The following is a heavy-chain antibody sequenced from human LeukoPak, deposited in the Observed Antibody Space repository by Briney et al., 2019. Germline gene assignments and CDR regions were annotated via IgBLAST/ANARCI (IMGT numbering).Heavy chain of an antibody. J-gene: IGHJ3*02. V-gene: IGHV3-23*01. D-gene: IGHD4/OR15-4a*01. CDR1: GFTFSSYA. Sequence: PGGSLRLSCAASGFTFSSYAMSWVRQAPGKGLEWVSAISGSGGSTYYADSVKGRFTISRDNSKNTLYLQMNSLRAEDTAVYYCAKFGALAPAPGDAFDIWGQGTMVTVSS. CDR2: ISGSGGST. CDR3: AKFGALAPAPGDAFDI.